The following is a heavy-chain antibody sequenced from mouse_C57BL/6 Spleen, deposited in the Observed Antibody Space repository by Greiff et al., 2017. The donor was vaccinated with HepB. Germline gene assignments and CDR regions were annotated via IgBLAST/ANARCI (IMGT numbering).Heavy chain of an antibody. Sequence: VQLQQPGAELVRPGTSVKLSCKASGYTFTSYWMHWVKQRPGQGLEWIGVIDPSDSYTNYNQKFKGKATLTVDTSSSTAYMQLSSLTSEDSAVYYCARGNYYGSSLSFAYWGQGTLVTVSA. CDR3: ARGNYYGSSLSFAY. V-gene: IGHV1-59*01. CDR2: IDPSDSYT. CDR1: GYTFTSYW. J-gene: IGHJ3*01. D-gene: IGHD1-1*01.